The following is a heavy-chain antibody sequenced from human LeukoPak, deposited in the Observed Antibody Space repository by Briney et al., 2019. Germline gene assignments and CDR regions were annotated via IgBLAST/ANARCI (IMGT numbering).Heavy chain of an antibody. V-gene: IGHV4-34*01. CDR3: ARGPLIAVAGTVRRFDP. D-gene: IGHD6-19*01. CDR2: INHSGST. CDR1: GGSFSGYY. Sequence: SETLSLTCAVYGGSFSGYYWSWIRQPPGKGLEWIGEINHSGSTNYNPSLKSRVTISVDTSKNQFSLKLSSVTAADTAVYYCARGPLIAVAGTVRRFDPWGQGTLVTVSS. J-gene: IGHJ5*02.